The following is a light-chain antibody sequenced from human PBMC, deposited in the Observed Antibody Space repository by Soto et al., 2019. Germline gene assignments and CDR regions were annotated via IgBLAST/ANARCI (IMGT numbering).Light chain of an antibody. CDR2: DAS. CDR3: QHRSNWPA. V-gene: IGKV3-11*01. CDR1: QSVSRN. J-gene: IGKJ4*01. Sequence: EIVLTQSPATMSLSPGESATLSCRTSQSVSRNLAWYQQKPGQAPRLLIYDASQRATGIAARFSGSGSGTDFTLTISSLEPEDFALYYCQHRSNWPAFGGGTKVEIK.